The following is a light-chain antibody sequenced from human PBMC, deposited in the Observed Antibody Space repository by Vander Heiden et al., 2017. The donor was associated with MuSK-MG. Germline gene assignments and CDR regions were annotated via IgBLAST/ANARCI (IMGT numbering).Light chain of an antibody. CDR3: QRNYSTQT. CDR2: AAS. CDR1: QGISSY. V-gene: IGKV1-39*01. Sequence: DIQTTQSPSSLSASVGDRVTITRRASQGISSYLNWYQQKPGKAPKLLIYAASSLQSGVPSRFSSSGSRTDFTLTISSLQPEDFATYYCQRNYSTQTFGQGTKLEIK. J-gene: IGKJ2*01.